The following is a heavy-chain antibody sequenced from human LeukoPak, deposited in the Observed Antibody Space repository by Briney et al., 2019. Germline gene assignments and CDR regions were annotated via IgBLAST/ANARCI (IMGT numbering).Heavy chain of an antibody. D-gene: IGHD1-1*01. V-gene: IGHV4-61*01. CDR2: ILYSGSV. J-gene: IGHJ4*02. Sequence: SETLSLTCTVSGDSVSSGRYYWGWFRQPPGKGLEWIGYILYSGSVNYNPSLESQITISADTSKNQFSLKLSSVTAADTAIYYCARAVARERLSPDYWGQGSLVIVSS. CDR1: GDSVSSGRYY. CDR3: ARAVARERLSPDY.